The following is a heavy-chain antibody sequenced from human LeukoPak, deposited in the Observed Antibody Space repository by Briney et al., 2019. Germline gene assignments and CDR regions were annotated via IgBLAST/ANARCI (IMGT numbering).Heavy chain of an antibody. Sequence: PGGSLRLSCAASGFTFNRYSMNWVRQAPGKGLGWVSSISSGSTYIYYADSVKGRFTISRDNAKNSLYLQIYSLRAEDTAVYYCAGSDTIGYSPREWDYWYFDLWGRGTLVTVSS. J-gene: IGHJ2*01. V-gene: IGHV3-21*01. D-gene: IGHD3-22*01. CDR3: AGSDTIGYSPREWDYWYFDL. CDR1: GFTFNRYS. CDR2: ISSGSTYI.